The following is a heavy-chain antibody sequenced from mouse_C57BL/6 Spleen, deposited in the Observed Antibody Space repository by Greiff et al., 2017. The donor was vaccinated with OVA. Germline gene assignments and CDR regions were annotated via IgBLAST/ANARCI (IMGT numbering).Heavy chain of an antibody. Sequence: EVKLQESGPGLVKPSQSLSLTCSVTGYSITSGHYWNWIRQFPGNKLEWMGYISYDGSNNYNPSLKNRISITRDTSKNQFFLKLNSVTTEDTATYYCARGYDGNWGQGTLVTVSA. CDR3: ARGYDGN. J-gene: IGHJ3*01. V-gene: IGHV3-6*01. CDR2: ISYDGSN. D-gene: IGHD2-3*01. CDR1: GYSITSGHY.